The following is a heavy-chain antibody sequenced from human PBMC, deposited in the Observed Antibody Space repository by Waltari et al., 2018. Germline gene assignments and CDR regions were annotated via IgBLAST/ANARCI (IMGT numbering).Heavy chain of an antibody. CDR2: ISWNSGSI. D-gene: IGHD6-6*01. V-gene: IGHV3-9*03. J-gene: IGHJ4*02. CDR1: GFTFDDYA. CDR3: AKDRYGGSSSSGRYFDY. Sequence: EVQLVESGGGLVQPGRYLRLSCAASGFTFDDYAMHWVRQAPGKGLAWVSGISWNSGSIGYADSVKGRFTISRDNAKNSLYLQMNSLRAEDMALYYCAKDRYGGSSSSGRYFDYWGQGTLVTVSS.